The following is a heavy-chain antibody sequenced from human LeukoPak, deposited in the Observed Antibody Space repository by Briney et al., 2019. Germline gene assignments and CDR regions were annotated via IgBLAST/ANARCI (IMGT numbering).Heavy chain of an antibody. CDR1: GFTFSSYG. CDR2: ISYDGSNK. V-gene: IGHV3-30*18. J-gene: IGHJ4*02. Sequence: GGSLRLSCAASGFTFSSYGMHWVRQAPGKGLEWVAVISYDGSNKYYADSVKGRFTISRDNSKNTLYLQMNSLRAEDTAVYYCAKHTTAYYYDSSGYYGQFDYWGQGTLVTVS. CDR3: AKHTTAYYYDSSGYYGQFDY. D-gene: IGHD3-22*01.